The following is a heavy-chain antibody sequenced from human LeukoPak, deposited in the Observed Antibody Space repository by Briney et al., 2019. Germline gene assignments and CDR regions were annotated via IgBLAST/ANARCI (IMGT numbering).Heavy chain of an antibody. J-gene: IGHJ4*02. CDR3: ATRQCSSTSCSSLGLDY. CDR1: GYTFTSYY. Sequence: ASVKVSCKASGYTFTSYYMHWVRQAPGRGLEWMGIINPSGGSTSYAQKFQDRVTMTRDTSTSTVYMELSSLRSEDTAVYYCATRQCSSTSCSSLGLDYWGQGTLVTVSS. V-gene: IGHV1-46*01. CDR2: INPSGGST. D-gene: IGHD2-2*01.